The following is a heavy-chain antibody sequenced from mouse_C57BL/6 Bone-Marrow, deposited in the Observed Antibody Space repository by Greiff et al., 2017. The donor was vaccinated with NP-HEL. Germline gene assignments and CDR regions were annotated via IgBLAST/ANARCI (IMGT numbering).Heavy chain of an antibody. J-gene: IGHJ2*01. D-gene: IGHD1-1*01. V-gene: IGHV1-50*01. Sequence: VQLQQPGAELVKPGASVKLSCKASGYTFTSYWMQWVKQRPGQGLEWIGEIDPSDSYTNYNQKFKGKATLTVDTSSSTAYMQLSSLTSEDSAVYYYARECIYYYFDYWGQGTTLTVSS. CDR3: ARECIYYYFDY. CDR1: GYTFTSYW. CDR2: IDPSDSYT.